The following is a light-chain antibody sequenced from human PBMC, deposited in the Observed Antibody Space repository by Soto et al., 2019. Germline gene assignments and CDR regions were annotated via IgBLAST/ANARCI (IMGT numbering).Light chain of an antibody. J-gene: IGLJ1*01. CDR3: SSYTSSSTPYV. CDR1: SSDVGGYNY. Sequence: QSALTQPASVSGSPXXSXTISCTGTSSDVGGYNYVSWYQQHPGKAPKLMIYEVSNRPSGVSNRFSGSKSGNTASLTISGLQAEDEADYYCSSYTSSSTPYVFGTGTKVTVL. V-gene: IGLV2-14*01. CDR2: EVS.